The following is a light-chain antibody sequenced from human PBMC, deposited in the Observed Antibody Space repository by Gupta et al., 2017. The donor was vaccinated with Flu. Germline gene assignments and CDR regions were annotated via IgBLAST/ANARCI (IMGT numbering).Light chain of an antibody. CDR2: GAS. CDR3: QQHNNWPPNT. CDR1: QSVSSN. Sequence: EIVLTQSPATLSVSPGERATLSCRASQSVSSNLSWYQQKTGQDPRLLIYGASTRATGIPARFSSSGSGTGYTPTISSRQSEDFAVYYCQQHNNWPPNTFGRGTKVEIK. V-gene: IGKV3-15*01. J-gene: IGKJ4*01.